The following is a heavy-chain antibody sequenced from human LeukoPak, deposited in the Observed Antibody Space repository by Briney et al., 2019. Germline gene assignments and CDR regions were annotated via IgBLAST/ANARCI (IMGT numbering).Heavy chain of an antibody. D-gene: IGHD3-10*01. CDR2: INPNSGGT. Sequence: ASVKVTCKASGYTFSDYYIHWVRQAPGQGLERMGWINPNSGGTNYAQKFQGRVTMTRDTSIATTYMDLSSLISDDTAVYYCARGHDTIGSNYFDCWGQGTQVSVSS. J-gene: IGHJ4*02. V-gene: IGHV1-2*02. CDR1: GYTFSDYY. CDR3: ARGHDTIGSNYFDC.